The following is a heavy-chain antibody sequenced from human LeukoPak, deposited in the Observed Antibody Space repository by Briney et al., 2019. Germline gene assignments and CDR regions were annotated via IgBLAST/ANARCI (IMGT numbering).Heavy chain of an antibody. CDR2: IKQDGTEK. CDR1: GFSFTTYW. Sequence: GGSLRLSCAASGFSFTTYWMSWVRQAPGKGLEWAANIKQDGTEKYYVDSVKGRFTISRDNAKNSLYPQMNSLRVEDTAVYYCAKLAKYFYGSETYYFFEHWGQGTPVTASS. D-gene: IGHD3-10*01. CDR3: AKLAKYFYGSETYYFFEH. J-gene: IGHJ4*02. V-gene: IGHV3-7*01.